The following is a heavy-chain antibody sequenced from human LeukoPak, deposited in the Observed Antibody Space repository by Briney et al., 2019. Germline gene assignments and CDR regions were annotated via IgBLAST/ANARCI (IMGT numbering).Heavy chain of an antibody. CDR2: IHYSGSS. CDR3: GRPDSRWKSCFDY. V-gene: IGHV4-39*01. J-gene: IGHJ4*02. CDR1: DGSISSGSSY. Sequence: SETLSFTCTASDGSISSGSSYWGWIRQPPGKGLEWIGSIHYSGSSYYNPSLKSRVTMSVDTSKSQFSLKLSSVTAADTAVYYCGRPDSRWKSCFDYWGQGTLVTVSS. D-gene: IGHD6-13*01.